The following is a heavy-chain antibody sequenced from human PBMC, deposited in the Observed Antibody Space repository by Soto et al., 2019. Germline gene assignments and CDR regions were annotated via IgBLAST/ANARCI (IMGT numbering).Heavy chain of an antibody. CDR2: IYPGDSDT. CDR1: GYSFTSYW. J-gene: IGHJ3*02. V-gene: IGHV5-51*01. Sequence: GESLKISCNGSGYSFTSYWIGWVRQMPGKGLEWMGIIYPGDSDTRYSPSFQGQVTISADKSISTAYLQWSSLKASDTAMYYCARLEGEWELPSGAFDIWGQGTMVTVSS. D-gene: IGHD1-26*01. CDR3: ARLEGEWELPSGAFDI.